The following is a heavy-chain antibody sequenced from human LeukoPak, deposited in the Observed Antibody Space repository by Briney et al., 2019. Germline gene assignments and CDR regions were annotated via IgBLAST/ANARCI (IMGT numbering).Heavy chain of an antibody. V-gene: IGHV1-18*01. CDR2: ISAYNGNT. Sequence: ASVKVSCKASGYTFTSYGISWVRQAPGQGLEWMGWISAYNGNTNYAQKLQGRVTITADESTSTAYMELSSLRSEDTAVYYCASRATVRGVITHTYYYYMDVWGKGTTVTISS. CDR1: GYTFTSYG. D-gene: IGHD3-10*01. CDR3: ASRATVRGVITHTYYYYMDV. J-gene: IGHJ6*03.